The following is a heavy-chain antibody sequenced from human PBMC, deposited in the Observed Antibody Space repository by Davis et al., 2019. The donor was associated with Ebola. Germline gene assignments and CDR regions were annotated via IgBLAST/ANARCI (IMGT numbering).Heavy chain of an antibody. V-gene: IGHV4-39*02. D-gene: IGHD3-3*01. J-gene: IGHJ4*02. CDR2: IYYSGST. CDR1: GGSISSSSYY. Sequence: SETLSLTCTVSGGSISSSSYYWGWIRQPPGKGLEWIGSIYYSGSTYYNPSLKSRVTISVDTSKNQFSLKLSSVTAADTAVYYCARDRFRFWSGYQDYWGQGTLVTVSS. CDR3: ARDRFRFWSGYQDY.